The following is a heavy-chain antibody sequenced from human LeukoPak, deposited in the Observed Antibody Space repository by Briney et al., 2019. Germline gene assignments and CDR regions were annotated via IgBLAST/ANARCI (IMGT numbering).Heavy chain of an antibody. D-gene: IGHD3-10*01. J-gene: IGHJ3*02. CDR3: ARDDYYGSGSYWGAFDI. CDR1: RFTFDEYG. CDR2: INWNGRSI. Sequence: PGGSLRLSCAASRFTFDEYGMSWVRHTAGKRLEWVSGINWNGRSIGYADSVKGRFTISRDNAKNSLYLQMNSLRAEDTAMYYCARDDYYGSGSYWGAFDIWGQGTMVTVSS. V-gene: IGHV3-20*04.